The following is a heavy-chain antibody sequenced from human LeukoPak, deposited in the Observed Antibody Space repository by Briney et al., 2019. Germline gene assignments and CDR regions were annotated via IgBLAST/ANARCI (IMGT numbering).Heavy chain of an antibody. D-gene: IGHD3-16*02. V-gene: IGHV3-7*04. CDR2: IKQDGSEK. Sequence: GGSLRLSCAASGFTFDTYWMSWVRQAPGKGLEWVANIKQDGSEKDYVDSVKGRFTISRDNAKNSLYLQMNSLRAEDTGVYFCARGDTQSKYRHFASWGQGTLVTVSS. CDR1: GFTFDTYW. CDR3: ARGDTQSKYRHFAS. J-gene: IGHJ4*02.